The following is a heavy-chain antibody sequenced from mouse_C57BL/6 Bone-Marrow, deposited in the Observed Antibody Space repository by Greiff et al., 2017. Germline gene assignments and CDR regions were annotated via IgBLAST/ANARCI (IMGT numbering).Heavy chain of an antibody. J-gene: IGHJ2*01. CDR3: ARGRGSYYFDY. D-gene: IGHD1-1*02. CDR1: GYTFTSYC. CDR2: LNPSSGYT. V-gene: IGHV1-7*01. Sequence: VQLQESGAELAKPGASVKLSCKASGYTFTSYCMHWVKQRPGQGLEWIGYLNPSSGYTKYTQKFKDKATLTADKSSSTASMQLSSVTYEDSAVDYCARGRGSYYFDYWGQGTTLTVSS.